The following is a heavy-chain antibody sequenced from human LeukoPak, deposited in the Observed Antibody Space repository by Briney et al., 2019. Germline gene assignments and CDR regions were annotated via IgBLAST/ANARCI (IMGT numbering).Heavy chain of an antibody. D-gene: IGHD3-3*01. V-gene: IGHV4-61*02. CDR3: ARNVRYDFWSGYLDDY. J-gene: IGHJ4*02. CDR2: IYTSGST. Sequence: SETLSLTCTVSGGSISSGSYYWSWIRQPAGKGLEWIGRIYTSGSTNYNPSLKSRATISVDTSKNQFSLKLSSVTAADTAVYYCARNVRYDFWSGYLDDYWGQGTLVTVSS. CDR1: GGSISSGSYY.